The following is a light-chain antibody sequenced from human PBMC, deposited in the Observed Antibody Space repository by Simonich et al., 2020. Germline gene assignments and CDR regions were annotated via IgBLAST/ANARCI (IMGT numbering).Light chain of an antibody. J-gene: IGKJ3*01. V-gene: IGKV1-33*01. CDR1: QDISNY. CDR3: QQYDNLPFT. Sequence: DIQMTQSPSSLSASVGDRVTNTCQASQDISNYLNWYQQKPVKDPKLLIYDASNLETGVPSRFSGSGSGTDFTFTISSLQPEDIATYYCQQYDNLPFTFGPGTKVDIK. CDR2: DAS.